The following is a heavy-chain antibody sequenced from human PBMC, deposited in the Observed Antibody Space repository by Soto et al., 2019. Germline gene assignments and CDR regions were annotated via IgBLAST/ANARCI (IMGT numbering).Heavy chain of an antibody. CDR2: INHSGST. J-gene: IGHJ4*02. CDR1: GGSFSGYY. CDR3: ARMRQGANDY. Sequence: SETLSLTSAVYGGSFSGYYCSWIRQPPGKGLEWIGEINHSGSTNYNPSLKSRVTISVDTSKNQFSLKLSSVTAADTAVYYCARMRQGANDYWGQGTLVTVSS. V-gene: IGHV4-34*01.